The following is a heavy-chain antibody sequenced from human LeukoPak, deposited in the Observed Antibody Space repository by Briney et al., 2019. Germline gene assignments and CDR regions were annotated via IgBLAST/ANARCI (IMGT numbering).Heavy chain of an antibody. J-gene: IGHJ4*02. D-gene: IGHD2-2*01. Sequence: GASVKVSCKASGYTFTDYYIHWVRQAPGQGLEWMGWINPDSGSTSYEQKFKGRVTLTRATSISTAYIELSRLTSDDTAVYYCARVSHYCSSTSCYVFDYWGQGTLVTVSS. CDR1: GYTFTDYY. CDR3: ARVSHYCSSTSCYVFDY. CDR2: INPDSGST. V-gene: IGHV1-2*02.